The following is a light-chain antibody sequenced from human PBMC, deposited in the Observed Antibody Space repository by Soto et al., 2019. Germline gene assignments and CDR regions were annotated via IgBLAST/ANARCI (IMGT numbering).Light chain of an antibody. CDR1: SSDIGTYNY. Sequence: QSVLIQPASVSGSPGQSITISCTGTSSDIGTYNYVSWYQQHPGKAPKLMIYEVNNRPSGISNRFSGSKSGNTASLTTSGLRAEDEADYYCSSFISSSTPRVFGGGTKVTVL. CDR2: EVN. V-gene: IGLV2-14*01. CDR3: SSFISSSTPRV. J-gene: IGLJ3*02.